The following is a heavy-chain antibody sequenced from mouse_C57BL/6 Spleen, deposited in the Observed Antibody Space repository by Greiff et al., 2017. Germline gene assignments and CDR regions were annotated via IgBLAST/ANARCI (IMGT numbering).Heavy chain of an antibody. V-gene: IGHV1-19*01. CDR2: INPYNGGT. Sequence: EVQLQQSGPVLVKPGASVKMSCKASGYTFTDYYMNWVKQSPGKSLEWIGVINPYNGGTSYNQKFKGKATLTVDKSSSTAYMELNSLTSEDSAVYYGAREDYGSSSRYFDVWGTGTTVTVSS. CDR3: AREDYGSSSRYFDV. D-gene: IGHD1-1*01. J-gene: IGHJ1*03. CDR1: GYTFTDYY.